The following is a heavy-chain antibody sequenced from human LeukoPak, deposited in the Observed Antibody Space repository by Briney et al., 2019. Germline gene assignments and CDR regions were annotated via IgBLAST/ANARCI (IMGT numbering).Heavy chain of an antibody. V-gene: IGHV3-11*01. CDR3: ARYYYYYYMDV. CDR2: ISSSGTTI. Sequence: GGSLRLSCAASGFTFSDYYMSWIRQAPGKGLEWVSYISSSGTTIYYADSVKGRFTISRDNAKNSLYLQMNSLRAEDTAVYYCARYYYYYYMDVWGKGTAVTVSS. J-gene: IGHJ6*03. CDR1: GFTFSDYY.